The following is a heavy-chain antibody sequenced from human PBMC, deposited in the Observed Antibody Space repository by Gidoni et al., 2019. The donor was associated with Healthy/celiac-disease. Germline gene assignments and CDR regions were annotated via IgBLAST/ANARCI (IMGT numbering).Heavy chain of an antibody. CDR2: INHSGST. CDR1: GGSFSGYY. D-gene: IGHD1-26*01. V-gene: IGHV4-34*01. Sequence: QVQLQQWGAGLLKPSETLSLTCAVYGGSFSGYYWSWIRQPPGKGLEWIGEINHSGSTNYNPSLKSRVTISVDTSKNQFSLKLSSVTAADTAVYYCARGPDSGSYYGHFEPSDYWGQGTLVTVSS. CDR3: ARGPDSGSYYGHFEPSDY. J-gene: IGHJ4*02.